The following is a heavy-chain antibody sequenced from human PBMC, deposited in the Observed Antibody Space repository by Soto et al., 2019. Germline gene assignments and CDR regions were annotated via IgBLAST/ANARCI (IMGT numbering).Heavy chain of an antibody. CDR3: ATEYYDILTSYLKSGFDY. Sequence: QVQLVESGGGVVQPGRSLRLSCAASGFTFSSYGMHWVRQAPGKGLEWVAVISYDGSNKYYADSVKGRFTISRDNSKNTLYLQMNSLRAEDTAVYYCATEYYDILTSYLKSGFDYWGQGTLVTVSS. D-gene: IGHD3-9*01. CDR1: GFTFSSYG. CDR2: ISYDGSNK. J-gene: IGHJ4*02. V-gene: IGHV3-30*03.